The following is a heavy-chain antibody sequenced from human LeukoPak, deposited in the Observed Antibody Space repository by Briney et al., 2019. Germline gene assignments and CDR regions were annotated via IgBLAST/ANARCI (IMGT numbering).Heavy chain of an antibody. J-gene: IGHJ3*02. CDR1: GGSFSGYY. CDR3: ARGFNSYCSGGSCYVPGAFDI. Sequence: PSETLSLTCAVYGGSFSGYYWSWIRQPPGKGLEWIGEINHSGSTKYNPSLKSRVTTSLDTSKKQSSLKLSSVTAADTAVYYCARGFNSYCSGGSCYVPGAFDIWGQGTMVTVSS. D-gene: IGHD2-15*01. V-gene: IGHV4-34*01. CDR2: INHSGST.